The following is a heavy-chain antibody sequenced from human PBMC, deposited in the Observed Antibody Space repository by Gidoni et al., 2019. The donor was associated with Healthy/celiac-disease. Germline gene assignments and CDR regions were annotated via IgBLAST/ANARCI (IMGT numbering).Heavy chain of an antibody. V-gene: IGHV3-9*01. CDR1: GFPFDDYA. CDR3: AKDSSGHDLFYGMDV. D-gene: IGHD5-12*01. J-gene: IGHJ6*02. Sequence: EVQLVESGGGLVQPGRSLRLSCAASGFPFDDYARHWVRQAPGKGLEWVSGISWNSGSIGYADSVKGRFTISRDNAKNSLYLQMNSLRAEDTALYYCAKDSSGHDLFYGMDVWGQGTTVTVSS. CDR2: ISWNSGSI.